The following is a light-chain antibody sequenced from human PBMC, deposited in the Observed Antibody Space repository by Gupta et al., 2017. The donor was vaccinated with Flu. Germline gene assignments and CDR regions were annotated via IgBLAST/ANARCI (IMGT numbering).Light chain of an antibody. CDR2: EVS. Sequence: QSALTQPASVSGSPGQSITISCTGTSSDVGGYNYVSWYQQHPGKAPKVMIYEVSNRPSGVSSRFSGSKSGNTASLTISGLQAEDEADYYCSSYTRSSTLVFGGGTKLTVL. CDR3: SSYTRSSTLV. J-gene: IGLJ3*02. CDR1: SSDVGGYNY. V-gene: IGLV2-14*01.